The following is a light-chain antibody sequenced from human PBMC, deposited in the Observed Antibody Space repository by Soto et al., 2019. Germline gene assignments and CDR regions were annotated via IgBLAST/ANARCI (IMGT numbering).Light chain of an antibody. CDR1: QDIGNF. J-gene: IGKJ3*01. Sequence: DFQMTQSPPSLSASVGDRVTITCQASQDIGNFVNWYQHKPGKAPNLVIYDAFNLETRVPSRFSGGGSGTDFTFTISSLRPEDVATYYCQHSDHLPLFGPGTRVDF. V-gene: IGKV1-33*01. CDR3: QHSDHLPL. CDR2: DAF.